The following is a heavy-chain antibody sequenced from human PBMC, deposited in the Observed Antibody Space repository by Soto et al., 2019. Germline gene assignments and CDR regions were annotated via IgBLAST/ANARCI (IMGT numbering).Heavy chain of an antibody. J-gene: IGHJ4*01. D-gene: IGHD5-12*01. CDR2: VLPITGST. Sequence: QVQLVQSGAEVKKPGSSVKVSCKTSVGLFSVFSFNWVRQAPGQGLEWLGGVLPITGSTDYAQKFQGRLTITADRSTSTLYMELSRLTSDDTANYYCATIRVRGGPLRFEDGGQGTLISVSS. V-gene: IGHV1-69*06. CDR3: ATIRVRGGPLRFED. CDR1: VGLFSVFS.